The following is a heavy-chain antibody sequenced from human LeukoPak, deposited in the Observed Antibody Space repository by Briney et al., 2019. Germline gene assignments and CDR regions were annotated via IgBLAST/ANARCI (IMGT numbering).Heavy chain of an antibody. V-gene: IGHV3-21*04. Sequence: GGSLRLSCAASGFTFSSYSMNWVRQAPGKGLEWVSSISSSSSYIYYADSVKGRFTISRDNAKNSLYLQMNSLRAEDTAVYYCAKDASSGSHFDYWGQGTLVTVSS. D-gene: IGHD6-25*01. CDR1: GFTFSSYS. CDR2: ISSSSSYI. CDR3: AKDASSGSHFDY. J-gene: IGHJ4*02.